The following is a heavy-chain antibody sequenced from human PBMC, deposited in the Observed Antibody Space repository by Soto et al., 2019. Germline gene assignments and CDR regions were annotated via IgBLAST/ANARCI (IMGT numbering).Heavy chain of an antibody. CDR1: GFTFSIYG. CDR3: ARDRRLYYSDAFDI. J-gene: IGHJ3*02. Sequence: QVQLVESGGGMVQPGRSLRLSCAASGFTFSIYGMHWVRHAPGKGLEWVAMISFDGSEKYYTDSVKGRFHISRDSSKNTMDLPMDSLRVEDTAVYYCARDRRLYYSDAFDIWGQGTTVTVSS. D-gene: IGHD1-26*01. V-gene: IGHV3-30*03. CDR2: ISFDGSEK.